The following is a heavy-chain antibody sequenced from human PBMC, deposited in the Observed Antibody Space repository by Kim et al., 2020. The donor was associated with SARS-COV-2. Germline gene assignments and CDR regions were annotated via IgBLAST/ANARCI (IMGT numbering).Heavy chain of an antibody. Sequence: GGSLRLSCAASGFTFSSYGMHWVRQAPGKGLEWVAVISYDGSNKYYADSVKGRFTISRDNSKNTLYLQMNSRRAEDKAVYYCAKDQADYDSSGFYYGGHYFDYGRQRTVVTVSS. D-gene: IGHD3-22*01. CDR3: AKDQADYDSSGFYYGGHYFDY. CDR1: GFTFSSYG. CDR2: ISYDGSNK. V-gene: IGHV3-30*18. J-gene: IGHJ4*02.